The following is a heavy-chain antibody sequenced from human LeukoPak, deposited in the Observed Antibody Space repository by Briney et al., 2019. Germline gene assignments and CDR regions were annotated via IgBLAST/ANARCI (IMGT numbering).Heavy chain of an antibody. CDR3: ARGLLSGGNWFDP. J-gene: IGHJ5*02. CDR1: GGSISSSSYY. CDR2: IYYSGST. V-gene: IGHV4-39*07. D-gene: IGHD3-3*01. Sequence: SETLSLTCTVSGGSISSSSYYWGWIRQPPGKGLECIGSIYYSGSTYYNPSLKSRVTISVDTSKNQFSLKLSSVTAADTAVYYCARGLLSGGNWFDPWGQGILVTVSS.